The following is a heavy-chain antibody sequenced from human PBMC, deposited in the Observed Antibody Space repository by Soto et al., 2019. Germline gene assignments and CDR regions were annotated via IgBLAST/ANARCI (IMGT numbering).Heavy chain of an antibody. CDR3: ARDRRVTDQKYYFDY. CDR1: GGSISSGGYY. Sequence: LSLTCTVSGGSISSGGYYWSWIRQHPGKGLEWIGYIYYSGSTYYNPSLKSRVTISVDTSKNQFSLKLSSVTAADTAVYYCARDRRVTDQKYYFDYWGQGTLVTVSS. D-gene: IGHD2-21*02. V-gene: IGHV4-31*03. J-gene: IGHJ4*02. CDR2: IYYSGST.